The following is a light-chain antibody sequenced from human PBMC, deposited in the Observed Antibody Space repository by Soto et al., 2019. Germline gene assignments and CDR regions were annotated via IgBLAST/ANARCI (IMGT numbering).Light chain of an antibody. CDR2: GAS. Sequence: DIKMSQSPSSLSASVGDRVTITYRASQSISSYLNWYQQKPGKAPKLLIYGASSLQSGVPSRFSGSGSGTDFTLTINSLQPEDFATYYCQQSYSTPRTFGQGTKVDI. CDR1: QSISSY. J-gene: IGKJ1*01. V-gene: IGKV1-39*01. CDR3: QQSYSTPRT.